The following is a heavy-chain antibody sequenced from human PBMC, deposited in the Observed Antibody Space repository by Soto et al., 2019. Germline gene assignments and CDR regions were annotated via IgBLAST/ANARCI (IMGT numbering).Heavy chain of an antibody. CDR2: IIPILGIA. V-gene: IGHV1-69*04. D-gene: IGHD2-2*01. CDR3: ARDSTSFYYYYYMDV. J-gene: IGHJ6*03. CDR1: GGTFSSYT. Sequence: GASVKVSCKASGGTFSSYTISWVRQAPGQGLEWMGRIIPILGIANYAQKFQGRVTITADKSTSTAYMELSSLRSEDTAVYYCARDSTSFYYYYYMDVWGKGTTVTVSS.